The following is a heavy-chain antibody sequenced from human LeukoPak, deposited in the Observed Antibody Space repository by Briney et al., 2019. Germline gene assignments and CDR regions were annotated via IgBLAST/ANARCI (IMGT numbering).Heavy chain of an antibody. CDR3: AKEVIVGVSFDY. D-gene: IGHD1-26*01. J-gene: IGHJ4*02. CDR1: GFTFSSYA. V-gene: IGHV3-23*01. Sequence: GGSLRLSRAASGFTFSSYAMSWVRQAPGKGLEWVAAISGSGGSTYYADSVKGRFTSSRDNFKNTLYLQMNSLRAEDTAVYYCAKEVIVGVSFDYWGQGTLVTVSS. CDR2: ISGSGGST.